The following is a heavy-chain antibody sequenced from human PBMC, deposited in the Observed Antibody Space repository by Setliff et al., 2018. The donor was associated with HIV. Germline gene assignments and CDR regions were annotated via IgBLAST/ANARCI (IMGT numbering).Heavy chain of an antibody. CDR1: GGSISSGSYY. CDR3: ARQGAPQELTPYYSYAMDV. V-gene: IGHV4-61*09. Sequence: SETLSLTCTVSGGSISSGSYYWSWIRQPAGKGLEWTGHIYTSGSTNYNPSLKSRVTISVDTSKNQFSLRLTSVTAADTAVYYCARQGAPQELTPYYSYAMDVWGQGTTVTVSS. D-gene: IGHD3-16*01. CDR2: IYTSGST. J-gene: IGHJ6*02.